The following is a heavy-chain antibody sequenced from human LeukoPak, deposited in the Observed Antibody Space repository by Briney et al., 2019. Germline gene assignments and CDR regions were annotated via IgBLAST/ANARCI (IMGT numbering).Heavy chain of an antibody. CDR2: IYTSGST. CDR3: ARGRNVHGGMFFDY. D-gene: IGHD4-23*01. Sequence: SKTLSLTGTVAGGSISSYYWSWIRQPAGKGLEWIGRIYTSGSTNYNPSLKSRVTMSVDTSKNQFSLKLSSVTAADTAVYYCARGRNVHGGMFFDYWGQGSLVTGSS. J-gene: IGHJ4*02. CDR1: GGSISSYY. V-gene: IGHV4-4*07.